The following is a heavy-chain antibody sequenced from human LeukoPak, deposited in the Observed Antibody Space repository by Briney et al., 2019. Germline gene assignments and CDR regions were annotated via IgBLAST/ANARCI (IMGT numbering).Heavy chain of an antibody. CDR3: ARLTSSRSGWYYYYYMDV. D-gene: IGHD6-19*01. Sequence: SETLSLTCAVYGGSFSGYYWSWIRQPPGKGLEWLGEINHSGSTNYNPSLKSRVTISVDTSKNQFSLKLSSVTAADTAVYYCARLTSSRSGWYYYYYMDVWGKGTTVTVSS. J-gene: IGHJ6*03. CDR2: INHSGST. CDR1: GGSFSGYY. V-gene: IGHV4-34*01.